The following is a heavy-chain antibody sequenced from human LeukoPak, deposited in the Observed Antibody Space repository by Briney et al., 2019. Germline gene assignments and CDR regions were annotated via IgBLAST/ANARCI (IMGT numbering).Heavy chain of an antibody. V-gene: IGHV3-23*01. CDR2: ISVSGGST. CDR1: GFTFSSYA. CDR3: AKAHPRCYYDSSGYALDY. D-gene: IGHD3-22*01. J-gene: IGHJ4*02. Sequence: GGSLRLSCAASGFTFSSYAMSWVRQAPGKGLEWVSAISVSGGSTYYADSVKGRFTISRDNSKNTLYLQMNSLSAEDTAVSYCAKAHPRCYYDSSGYALDYWGQGTLVTVSS.